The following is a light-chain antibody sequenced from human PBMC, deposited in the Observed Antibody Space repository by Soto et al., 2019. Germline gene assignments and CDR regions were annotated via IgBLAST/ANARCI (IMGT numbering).Light chain of an antibody. CDR3: QQYDKWWT. J-gene: IGKJ1*01. CDR1: QSVSSN. CDR2: GAS. Sequence: EIVITQSPATLCMSRGERATLSCRASQSVSSNLAWYQQKPGQAPRLLIYGASTRATGIPARFSGSGSGTLFTLTISSLTSAYFAVYYCQQYDKWWTFGQGTKVDIK. V-gene: IGKV3-15*01.